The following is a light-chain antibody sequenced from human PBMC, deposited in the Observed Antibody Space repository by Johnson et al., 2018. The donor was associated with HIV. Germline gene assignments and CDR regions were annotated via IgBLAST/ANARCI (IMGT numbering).Light chain of an antibody. CDR1: SSNIGNNY. J-gene: IGLJ1*01. CDR3: GAWDSSLSAHYV. CDR2: DNN. Sequence: HSVLTQPPSVSAAPGQKVTISCSGSSSNIGNNYVSWYQQLPGTAPKVLIYDNNKRPSGIPDRFSASESGTSATLGITGLQTGDEADYYCGAWDSSLSAHYVFGTGTKVTVL. V-gene: IGLV1-51*01.